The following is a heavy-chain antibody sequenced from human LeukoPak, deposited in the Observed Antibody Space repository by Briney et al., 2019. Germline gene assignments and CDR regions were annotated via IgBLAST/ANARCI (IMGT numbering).Heavy chain of an antibody. CDR1: GLTFSNYA. CDR3: ARDLSPLVTMSSH. V-gene: IGHV3-48*01. D-gene: IGHD3-10*02. J-gene: IGHJ4*02. CDR2: ISSSSSTI. Sequence: GGSLRLSCAASGLTFSNYAMNWVRQAPGKGLEWVSYISSSSSTIYYADSVKGRFTISRDNAKNSLYLQMNSLRAEDTAVYYCARDLSPLVTMSSHWGQGTLSPSPQ.